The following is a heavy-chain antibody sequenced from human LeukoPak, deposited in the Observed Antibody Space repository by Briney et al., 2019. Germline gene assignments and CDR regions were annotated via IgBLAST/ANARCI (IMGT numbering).Heavy chain of an antibody. D-gene: IGHD6-19*01. CDR3: ARDATGGQWLDPIEL. V-gene: IGHV4-4*07. Sequence: PSETLSLTCTVSGGSISIYYWSWIRQPAGKGLEWIGRIYTSGSPNYNPSLKSRVTMSLDTSKNQFSLRLSSVTAADTAVYYCARDATGGQWLDPIELWGQGTMVTVSS. CDR1: GGSISIYY. J-gene: IGHJ3*01. CDR2: IYTSGSP.